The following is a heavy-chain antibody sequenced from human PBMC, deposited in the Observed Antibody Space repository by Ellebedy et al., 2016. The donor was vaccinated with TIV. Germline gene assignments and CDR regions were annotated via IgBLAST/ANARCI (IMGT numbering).Heavy chain of an antibody. CDR1: GYTFTGYY. CDR2: INPNSGGT. Sequence: AASVKVSCKASGYTFTGYYMHWVRQAPGQGLEWMGWINPNSGGTNYAQKFQGWVTMTRDTSISTAYMELSRLRSDDTAVYYCARSDMVRGVKPYYGMDVWGQGTTVTVSS. CDR3: ARSDMVRGVKPYYGMDV. D-gene: IGHD3-10*01. V-gene: IGHV1-2*04. J-gene: IGHJ6*02.